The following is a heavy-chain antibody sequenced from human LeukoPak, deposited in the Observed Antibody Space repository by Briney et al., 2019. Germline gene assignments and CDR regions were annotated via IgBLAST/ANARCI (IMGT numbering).Heavy chain of an antibody. CDR3: ARRRDLYSGSYYPFDY. J-gene: IGHJ4*02. CDR1: GYSFTNYW. Sequence: GESLKISCKGSGYSFTNYWIGWVRQMPGKGLKWVGIIYPGDSDARYSPSFQGQVTISADKSISTAYLQWSSLKASDTAMYYCARRRDLYSGSYYPFDYWGQGTLVTVSS. D-gene: IGHD1-26*01. V-gene: IGHV5-51*01. CDR2: IYPGDSDA.